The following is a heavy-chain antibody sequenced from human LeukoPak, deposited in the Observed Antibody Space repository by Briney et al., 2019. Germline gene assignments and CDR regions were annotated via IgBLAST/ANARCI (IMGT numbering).Heavy chain of an antibody. J-gene: IGHJ4*02. V-gene: IGHV3-48*04. Sequence: SGGSLRLSCAASGFTFSAYSMNWVRQAPGKGLEWISYTSRSSGAIFYADSVKGRFNISGDNAKSSLYLQMNGLRAEDTAVYYCVRDHLYGFDYWGQGTLVTVSS. CDR1: GFTFSAYS. CDR3: VRDHLYGFDY. D-gene: IGHD4-17*01. CDR2: TSRSSGAI.